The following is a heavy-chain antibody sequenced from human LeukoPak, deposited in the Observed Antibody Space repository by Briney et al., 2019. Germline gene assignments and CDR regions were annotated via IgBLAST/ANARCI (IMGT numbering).Heavy chain of an antibody. D-gene: IGHD6-13*01. J-gene: IGHJ4*02. CDR3: ARRLRGGSSWYFDY. CDR1: GGSISSYY. CDR2: IYYSGST. V-gene: IGHV4-59*08. Sequence: SETLSLTCTVSGGSISSYYWSWIRQPPGKGLEWIGYIYYSGSTNYNPSLKSRVTISVDTSKNQFSLKLSSVTAADTAVYYCARRLRGGSSWYFDYWGQGTLITVSS.